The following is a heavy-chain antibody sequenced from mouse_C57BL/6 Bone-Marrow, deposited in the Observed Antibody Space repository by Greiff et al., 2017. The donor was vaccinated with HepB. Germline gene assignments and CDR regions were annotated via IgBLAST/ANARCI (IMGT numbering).Heavy chain of an antibody. V-gene: IGHV1-4*01. J-gene: IGHJ2*01. Sequence: QVQLQQPGAELVRPGTSVKLSCKASGYTFTSYWMHWVKQRPGQGLEWIGYINPSSGYTKYNQKFKDKATLTADKSSSTAYMQLSSLTSEDSAVYYCARALGPYYFDYWGQGTTLTVSS. CDR3: ARALGPYYFDY. D-gene: IGHD4-1*01. CDR1: GYTFTSYW. CDR2: INPSSGYT.